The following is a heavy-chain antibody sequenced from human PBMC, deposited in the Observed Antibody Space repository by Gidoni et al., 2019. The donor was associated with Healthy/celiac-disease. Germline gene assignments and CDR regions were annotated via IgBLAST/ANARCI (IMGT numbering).Heavy chain of an antibody. CDR3: ARDDNWYGSGSYYNEDWFDP. J-gene: IGHJ5*02. D-gene: IGHD3-10*01. CDR2: IKQDGSEK. Sequence: PGKGLEWVANIKQDGSEKYYVDSVKGRFTISRDNAKNSLYLQMNSLRAEDTAVYYCARDDNWYGSGSYYNEDWFDPWGQGTLVTVSS. V-gene: IGHV3-7*03.